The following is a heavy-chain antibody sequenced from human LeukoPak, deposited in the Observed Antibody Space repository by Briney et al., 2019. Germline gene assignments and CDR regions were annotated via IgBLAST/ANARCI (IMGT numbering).Heavy chain of an antibody. J-gene: IGHJ4*02. CDR1: DNSISSYY. CDR2: ISTSGSS. CDR3: AREGGPYRPLGY. Sequence: SETLSLTCSVSDNSISSYYWSWIRQPAGKGLEWIGRISTSGSSDYNPSLKSRVAVSVDTSKNQFSLKLVSVTAADTAVYYCAREGGPYRPLGYSGQGTLVTVAS. V-gene: IGHV4-4*07.